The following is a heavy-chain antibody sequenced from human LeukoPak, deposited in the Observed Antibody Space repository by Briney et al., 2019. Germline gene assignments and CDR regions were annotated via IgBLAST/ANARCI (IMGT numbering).Heavy chain of an antibody. CDR2: IWEDGSNI. CDR1: GFTFSSYG. J-gene: IGHJ5*02. V-gene: IGHV3-33*01. CDR3: ASGGDYGVGVDP. Sequence: GGSLRLSCAASGFTFSSYGMHWVRQAPEKGLEWVAGIWEDGSNIYYADSVKGRFAISRDNSKNTLYLQMNSLRAEDTAVYYCASGGDYGVGVDPWGQGTLVTVSS. D-gene: IGHD4-17*01.